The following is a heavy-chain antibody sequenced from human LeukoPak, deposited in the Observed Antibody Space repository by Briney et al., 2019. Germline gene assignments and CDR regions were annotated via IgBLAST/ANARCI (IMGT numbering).Heavy chain of an antibody. CDR3: ARETYGDSVTMSYYYYYYMDV. D-gene: IGHD4-17*01. CDR2: IYYSGST. Sequence: SQTLSLTCTVSGGSISSGDYYWSWIRQPPGKGLEWIGYIYYSGSTYYNPSLKSRVTISVDTSKNQFSLKLSSVTAADTAVYYCARETYGDSVTMSYYYYYYMDVWGKGTTVTVSS. CDR1: GGSISSGDYY. J-gene: IGHJ6*03. V-gene: IGHV4-30-4*08.